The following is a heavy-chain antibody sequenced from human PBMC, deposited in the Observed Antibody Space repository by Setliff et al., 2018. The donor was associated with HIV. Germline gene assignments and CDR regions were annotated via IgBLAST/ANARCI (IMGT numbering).Heavy chain of an antibody. CDR2: ISYDGNNK. J-gene: IGHJ3*02. CDR3: AREPGDILTGWSFDI. D-gene: IGHD3-9*01. V-gene: IGHV3-30*07. CDR1: GFTFSSYA. Sequence: GGSLRLSCAASGFTFSSYAMHWVRQAPGKGLEGVAIISYDGNNKYYADSVKGRFTISRDNSKKTLYLQMNSLRAEDTAVYYCAREPGDILTGWSFDIWGQGTMVTVSS.